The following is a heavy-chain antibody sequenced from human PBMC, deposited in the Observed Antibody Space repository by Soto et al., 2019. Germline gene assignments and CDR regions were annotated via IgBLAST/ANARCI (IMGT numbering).Heavy chain of an antibody. Sequence: QVQLVESGGGVVQPGRSLRLSCAASGFTFSSYGMHWVRQAPGKGLEWVAVISYDGSNKYYADSVKGRFTISRDNSKTTLYLQMNSLRAEDTAVYYCAKDLSIAAPTYYGMDVWGQGTTVTVSS. CDR2: ISYDGSNK. V-gene: IGHV3-30*18. CDR3: AKDLSIAAPTYYGMDV. D-gene: IGHD6-13*01. CDR1: GFTFSSYG. J-gene: IGHJ6*02.